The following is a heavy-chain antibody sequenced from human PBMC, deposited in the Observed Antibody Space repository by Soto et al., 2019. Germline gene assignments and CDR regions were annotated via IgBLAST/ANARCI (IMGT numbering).Heavy chain of an antibody. CDR2: INPNSGGT. Sequence: ASVKVSCKXSGYTFTGYYMHWGRQAPGQGLEWMGWINPNSGGTNYAQKFQGRVTMTRDTSISTAYMELSRLRSDDTAVYYCASAMWELLHWFDPWGQGTLVTVSS. CDR3: ASAMWELLHWFDP. CDR1: GYTFTGYY. D-gene: IGHD1-26*01. J-gene: IGHJ5*02. V-gene: IGHV1-2*02.